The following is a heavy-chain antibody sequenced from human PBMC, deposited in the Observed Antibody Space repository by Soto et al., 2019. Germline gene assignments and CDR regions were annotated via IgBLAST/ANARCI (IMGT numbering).Heavy chain of an antibody. CDR2: IHWNDDK. V-gene: IGHV2-5*01. D-gene: IGHD3-22*01. CDR1: GFSLSVYGVH. CDR3: AHTKDSSGFLTS. J-gene: IGHJ5*02. Sequence: SGPTLVNPTHTLTLTCSFSGFSLSVYGVHVIWFRQPPGETLGWLALIHWNDDKRYSPYLKSRLTITKDTSKNQVVLTLTNLDPLDTGTYFCAHTKDSSGFLTSWGQGILVTVSS.